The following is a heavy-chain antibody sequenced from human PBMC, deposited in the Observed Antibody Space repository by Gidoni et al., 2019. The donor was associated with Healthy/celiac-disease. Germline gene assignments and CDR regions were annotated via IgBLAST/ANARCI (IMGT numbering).Heavy chain of an antibody. D-gene: IGHD1-26*01. CDR3: ARGGGSYSALDY. CDR1: GGSFSGYY. J-gene: IGHJ4*02. Sequence: QVQLQQSPAGLSKPSETLSPICSVSGGSFSGYYCSWIRQPPGKGLEWLGEINHSGSTNYNPSLKSRVTISVETSKNQFSLKLGSVTAADTAVYYCARGGGSYSALDYWGQGTLVTGSS. CDR2: INHSGST. V-gene: IGHV4-34*01.